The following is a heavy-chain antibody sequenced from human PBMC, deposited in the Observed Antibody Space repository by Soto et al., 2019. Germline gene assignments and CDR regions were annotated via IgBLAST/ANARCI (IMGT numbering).Heavy chain of an antibody. CDR2: MNPNSGNT. Sequence: ASVKVSCKASGYTFTSYDINWVRQATGQGLEWMGWMNPNSGNTGYAQKFQGRVTMTRNTSISTAYMELSSLRSEDTAVYYCARGDSISAWVWYYHYYMDAWGQGTTVPVS. D-gene: IGHD3-3*02. CDR1: GYTFTSYD. J-gene: IGHJ6*03. CDR3: ARGDSISAWVWYYHYYMDA. V-gene: IGHV1-8*01.